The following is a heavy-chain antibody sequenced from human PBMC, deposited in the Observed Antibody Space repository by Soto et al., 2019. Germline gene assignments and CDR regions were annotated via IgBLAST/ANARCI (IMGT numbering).Heavy chain of an antibody. D-gene: IGHD6-13*01. V-gene: IGHV1-18*01. Sequence: QVQLVQSGAEVKKPGASVKVSCKASGYTFTSYGLSWVRQAPGQGLEWMGWISAYNGNTNYAQKLQGRVTMTTDTSTCTAYMESRTLRSDDTAVYYCASVGGSSSLAGFDPWGQGTLVTVSS. CDR3: ASVGGSSSLAGFDP. CDR1: GYTFTSYG. CDR2: ISAYNGNT. J-gene: IGHJ5*02.